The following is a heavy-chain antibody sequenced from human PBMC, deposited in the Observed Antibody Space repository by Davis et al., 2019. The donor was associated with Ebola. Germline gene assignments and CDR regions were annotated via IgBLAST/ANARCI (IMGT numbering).Heavy chain of an antibody. CDR3: VGGFAVAGFDY. D-gene: IGHD6-19*01. Sequence: PGGSLRLSCAASGFTFSDYYMSWFRQAPGKGLEWVSYIGSSGTIKYADSVKGRFTISRDNARNSLYMEMNSLRDEETAVYYCVGGFAVAGFDYWGKGTLVTVSS. CDR1: GFTFSDYY. CDR2: IGSSGTI. V-gene: IGHV3-11*01. J-gene: IGHJ4*02.